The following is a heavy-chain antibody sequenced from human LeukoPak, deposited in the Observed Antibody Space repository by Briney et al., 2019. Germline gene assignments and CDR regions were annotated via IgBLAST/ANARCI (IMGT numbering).Heavy chain of an antibody. CDR3: ARGTDYGFYSSYYYYYYMDV. CDR2: IYYSGST. CDR1: GGSISSYY. V-gene: IGHV4-59*01. J-gene: IGHJ6*03. D-gene: IGHD4-17*01. Sequence: PSETLSLTCTVSGGSISSYYWSWIRQPPGKGLEWIGYIYYSGSTNYNPSLKSRVTISVDTSKNQFSLKLSSVTAADTAVYYCARGTDYGFYSSYYYYYYMDVWGKGTTVTISS.